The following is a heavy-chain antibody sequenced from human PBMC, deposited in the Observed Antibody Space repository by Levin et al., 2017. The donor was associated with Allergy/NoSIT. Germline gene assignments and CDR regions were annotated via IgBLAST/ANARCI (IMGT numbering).Heavy chain of an antibody. CDR2: INHSGST. Sequence: SETLSLTCAVYGGSFSGYYWSWIRQPPGKGLEWIGEINHSGSTNYNPSLKSRVTISVDTSKNQFSLKLSSVTAADTAVYYCARGPVIPQYYYGSGSYRKVKYYFDYWGQGTLVTVSS. J-gene: IGHJ4*02. CDR3: ARGPVIPQYYYGSGSYRKVKYYFDY. D-gene: IGHD3-10*01. V-gene: IGHV4-34*01. CDR1: GGSFSGYY.